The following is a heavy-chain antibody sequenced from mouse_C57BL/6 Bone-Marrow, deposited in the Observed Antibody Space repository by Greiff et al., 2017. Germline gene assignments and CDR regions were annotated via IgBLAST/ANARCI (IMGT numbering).Heavy chain of an antibody. CDR3: AREPYFDY. V-gene: IGHV1-69*01. J-gene: IGHJ2*01. Sequence: VQLQQPGAELVMPGASVKLSCKASGYTFTSYWMHWVKQRPGQGLEWIGEIDPSDSYTNYNQKFKGKSTLTVDKSSSTAYMQLSSLTSEDSAVYYCAREPYFDYWGQGTTLTVSS. CDR1: GYTFTSYW. CDR2: IDPSDSYT.